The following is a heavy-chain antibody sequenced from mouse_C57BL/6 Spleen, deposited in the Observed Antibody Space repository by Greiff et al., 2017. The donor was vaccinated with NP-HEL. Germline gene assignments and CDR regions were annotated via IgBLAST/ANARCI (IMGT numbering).Heavy chain of an antibody. CDR2: INPYNGGT. Sequence: VQPKESGPVLVKPGASVKMSCKASGYTFTDYYMNWVKQSHGKSLEWIGVINPYNGGTSYNQKFKGKATLTVDKSSSTAYMELNSLTSEDSAVYYCACYGNYDYWGQGTTLTVSS. J-gene: IGHJ2*01. D-gene: IGHD2-1*01. V-gene: IGHV1-19*01. CDR1: GYTFTDYY. CDR3: ACYGNYDY.